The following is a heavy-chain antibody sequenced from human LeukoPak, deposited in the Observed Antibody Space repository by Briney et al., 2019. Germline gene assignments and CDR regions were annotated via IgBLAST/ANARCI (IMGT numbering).Heavy chain of an antibody. J-gene: IGHJ4*02. V-gene: IGHV3-7*03. CDR1: GFTFSNYW. Sequence: PGGSLRLSCAASGFTFSNYWMSWVRQAPGKGLEWVANIKQDGSEKYYVDSVKGRFTISRDNAKNSLYLQMNSLRAEDTAVYYCARDLGLVDNYWGQGTLVTVSS. D-gene: IGHD6-6*01. CDR2: IKQDGSEK. CDR3: ARDLGLVDNY.